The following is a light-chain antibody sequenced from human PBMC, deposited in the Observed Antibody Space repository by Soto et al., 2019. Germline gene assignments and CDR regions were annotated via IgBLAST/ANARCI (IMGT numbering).Light chain of an antibody. CDR3: QVYNNWPPHT. V-gene: IGKV3-15*01. J-gene: IGKJ2*01. Sequence: EIVMTQSPATLSVSPGERATLSCRASQSVSSSLAWYQQKPGQAPRLLIYGASTRATGIPARFSGSGSGTEFTLTISSLQSEDFAVYYCQVYNNWPPHTFGQGTKLEIK. CDR1: QSVSSS. CDR2: GAS.